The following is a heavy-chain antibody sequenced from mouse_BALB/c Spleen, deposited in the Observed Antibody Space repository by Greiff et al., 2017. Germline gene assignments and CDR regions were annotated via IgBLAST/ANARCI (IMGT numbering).Heavy chain of an antibody. D-gene: IGHD1-1*01. CDR2: INPSTGYT. Sequence: QVQLQQSGAELAKPGASVKMSCKASGYTFTSYWMHWVKQRPGQGLEWIGYINPSTGYTEYNQKFKDKATLTADKSSSTAYMQLSSLTSEDSAVYYCAKNTTVPYGYFDVWGAGTTVTVSS. J-gene: IGHJ1*01. V-gene: IGHV1-7*01. CDR3: AKNTTVPYGYFDV. CDR1: GYTFTSYW.